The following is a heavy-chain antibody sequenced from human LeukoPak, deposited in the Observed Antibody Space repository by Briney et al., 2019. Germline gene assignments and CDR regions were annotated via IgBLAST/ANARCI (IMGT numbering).Heavy chain of an antibody. CDR3: ARDTGSGSYPDY. V-gene: IGHV4-59*01. CDR1: GGSISSYY. Sequence: SETLSLTCTVSGGSISSYYWSWIRQPPGKGLEWIGYIYYSGSTNYNPSLKSRVTISVDTSKNQLSLKLSSVTAADTAVYYCARDTGSGSYPDYWGQGTLVTVSS. D-gene: IGHD3-10*01. J-gene: IGHJ4*02. CDR2: IYYSGST.